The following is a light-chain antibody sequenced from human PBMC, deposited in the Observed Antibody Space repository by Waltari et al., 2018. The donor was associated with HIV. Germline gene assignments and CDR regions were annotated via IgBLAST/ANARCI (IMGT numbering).Light chain of an antibody. V-gene: IGKV4-1*01. Sequence: DIVMTQSPDSLAVYLGERATINCKSSQSVLYSSNNKNYLAWYQQKPGQPPKLLIYWASTRESGVPDRFSGSGSGTHFTLTISSLQAEDVAVYYCQQYYNSPYTFGQGTKLEIK. CDR1: QSVLYSSNNKNY. CDR3: QQYYNSPYT. J-gene: IGKJ2*01. CDR2: WAS.